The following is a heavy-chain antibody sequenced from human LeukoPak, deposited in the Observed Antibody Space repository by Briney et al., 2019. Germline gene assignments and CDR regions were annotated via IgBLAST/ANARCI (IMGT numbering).Heavy chain of an antibody. CDR1: GYTFPSYS. CDR3: ARDLGARVDY. CDR2: ISAYNGNT. J-gene: IGHJ4*02. Sequence: ASVKDTFLSSGYTFPSYSIIGVRQAPGQGLEWMGWISAYNGNTNYAQKLQGRVTMTTDTSTSTAYMELRSLRYDDTAVYYCARDLGARVDYWGQQALVTVSS. V-gene: IGHV1-18*01. D-gene: IGHD6-6*01.